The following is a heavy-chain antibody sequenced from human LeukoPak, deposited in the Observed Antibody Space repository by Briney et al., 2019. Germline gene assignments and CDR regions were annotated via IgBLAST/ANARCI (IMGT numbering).Heavy chain of an antibody. Sequence: SETLSLTCAVYGGSFSGYYWSWIRQPPGKGLEWIGEINHSGSTNYNPSLKSRVTISVDTSKNQFSLKLSSVTAADTAVYYCASLHLLRYFDWLPSDYYYGMDVWGQGTTVTVSS. CDR2: INHSGST. CDR3: ASLHLLRYFDWLPSDYYYGMDV. D-gene: IGHD3-9*01. V-gene: IGHV4-34*01. CDR1: GGSFSGYY. J-gene: IGHJ6*02.